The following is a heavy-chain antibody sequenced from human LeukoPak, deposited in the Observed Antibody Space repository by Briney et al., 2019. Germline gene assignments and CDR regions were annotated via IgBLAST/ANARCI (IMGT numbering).Heavy chain of an antibody. CDR3: AKVVGVGGGTYNDAFDI. CDR2: ISGSSGST. J-gene: IGHJ3*02. V-gene: IGHV3-23*01. Sequence: GGSLRLSCAASGFTFSSHAMTWVRQAPGKGLEWVPAISGSSGSTYYADSVKGRFTISRDNSKNTLSLQMDSLGAEDTAVYYCAKVVGVGGGTYNDAFDIWGQGTMVTVSS. CDR1: GFTFSSHA. D-gene: IGHD1/OR15-1a*01.